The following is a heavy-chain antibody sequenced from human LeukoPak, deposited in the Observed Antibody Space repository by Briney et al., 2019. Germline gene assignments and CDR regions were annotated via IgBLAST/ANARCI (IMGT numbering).Heavy chain of an antibody. D-gene: IGHD3-10*01. Sequence: GASVKVSCKVSRYTLTELSMHWVRQAPGKGLEWMGGFDPEDGETIYAQKFQGRVTMTEDTSTDTAYMELSSLRSEDTAVYYCATSGHYYGSGSYPDYWGQGTLVTVSS. CDR1: RYTLTELS. CDR3: ATSGHYYGSGSYPDY. J-gene: IGHJ4*02. CDR2: FDPEDGET. V-gene: IGHV1-24*01.